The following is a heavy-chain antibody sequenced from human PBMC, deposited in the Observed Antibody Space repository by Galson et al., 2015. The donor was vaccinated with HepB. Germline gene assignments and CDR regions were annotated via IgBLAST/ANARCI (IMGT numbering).Heavy chain of an antibody. J-gene: IGHJ4*02. CDR3: ARHERSGTVAPAFDY. V-gene: IGHV5-10-1*01. CDR1: GYSFTSYW. CDR2: IDPSDSYT. D-gene: IGHD4-11*01. Sequence: QSGAEVKKPGESLRISCKGSGYSFTSYWISWVRQMPGKGLEWMGRIDPSDSYTNYSPSFQGHVTISADKSISTAYLQWSSLKASDTAMYYCARHERSGTVAPAFDYWGQGTLVTVSS.